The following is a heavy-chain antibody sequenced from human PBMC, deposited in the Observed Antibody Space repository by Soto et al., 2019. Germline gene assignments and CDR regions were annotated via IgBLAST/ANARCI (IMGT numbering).Heavy chain of an antibody. Sequence: GASVKVCCKASGYTFTASWNSWVRQAPGQGLEWMGWTSIYNGHTEYSPKFLGRVVMTTDTSADTAYLELKSLRPDDAALYYCARWDDYGASDQYHFDQWGQGTLVTVSS. CDR1: GYTFTASW. V-gene: IGHV1-18*01. CDR2: TSIYNGHT. J-gene: IGHJ4*02. D-gene: IGHD4-17*01. CDR3: ARWDDYGASDQYHFDQ.